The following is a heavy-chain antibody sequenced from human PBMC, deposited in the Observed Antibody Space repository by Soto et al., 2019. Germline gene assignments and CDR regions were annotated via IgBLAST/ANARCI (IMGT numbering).Heavy chain of an antibody. CDR2: ISGSDGKT. J-gene: IGHJ4*02. V-gene: IGHV3-23*01. CDR1: GFRLSSYA. CDR3: ARWNYLDY. D-gene: IGHD2-15*01. Sequence: EVQLLESGGGLVQPGGSLRLSCAASGFRLSSYAMSLVRQAPGKGLEWVSTISGSDGKTFYADSVKGRFSIARDTSDNTLYLQMNSLRADDTAIYYFARWNYLDYWGQGARVSVSS.